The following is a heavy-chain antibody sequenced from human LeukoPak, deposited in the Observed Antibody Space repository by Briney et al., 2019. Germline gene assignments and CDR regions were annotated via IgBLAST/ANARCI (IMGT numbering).Heavy chain of an antibody. CDR1: GGSISSYY. D-gene: IGHD5-18*01. CDR3: ARDQGGYSYGYYYYYGMDV. J-gene: IGHJ6*02. Sequence: PSETLSLTCTVSGGSISSYYWSWIRQPPGKGLEWVGYIYYSGSTNYNPSLKSRVTISVDTSKNQFSLKLSSVTAADTAVYYCARDQGGYSYGYYYYYGMDVWGQGTTVTVSS. CDR2: IYYSGST. V-gene: IGHV4-59*01.